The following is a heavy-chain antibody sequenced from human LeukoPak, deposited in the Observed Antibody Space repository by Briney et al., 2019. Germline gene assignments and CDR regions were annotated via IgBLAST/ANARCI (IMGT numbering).Heavy chain of an antibody. D-gene: IGHD3-10*01. Sequence: SETLSLTCTVSGGSISSYYWSWIRQPPGKGLEWIGYIYYSGSTNYIPSLKSRVTISVDPSKNQFSLKLSSVTAADTAVYYCARSPSMVRGVIYWFDPWGQGTLVTVSS. CDR2: IYYSGST. V-gene: IGHV4-59*01. CDR3: ARSPSMVRGVIYWFDP. CDR1: GGSISSYY. J-gene: IGHJ5*02.